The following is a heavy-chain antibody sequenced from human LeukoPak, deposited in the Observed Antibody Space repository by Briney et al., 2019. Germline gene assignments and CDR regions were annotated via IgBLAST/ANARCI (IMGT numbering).Heavy chain of an antibody. V-gene: IGHV4-59*01. CDR1: GDSITSSY. CDR2: VYHSGTT. D-gene: IGHD1-14*01. J-gene: IGHJ4*02. CDR3: ARARGRNCCLLEY. Sequence: SETLSPTCAVSGDSITSSYWNWVRQSPEKGLEWIGFVYHSGTTSYSPSLKSRVSMSLDMSQNHFSLRLTSVTAADTATYYCARARGRNCCLLEYWGQGLPVIVSS.